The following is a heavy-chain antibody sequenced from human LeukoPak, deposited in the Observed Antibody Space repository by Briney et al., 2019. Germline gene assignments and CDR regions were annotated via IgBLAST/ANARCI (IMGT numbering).Heavy chain of an antibody. CDR1: GYTFTNYY. CDR3: ARSPPIWNYVDYFDY. J-gene: IGHJ4*02. V-gene: IGHV1-46*01. Sequence: ASVKVSCKASGYTFTNYYMHWVRQAPGQGLEWMGMINPSGGSTTYAQKFQGRVTMTRDTSTSTVYMELSILRSEDTAVYYCARSPPIWNYVDYFDYWGQGVLVSVSS. CDR2: INPSGGST. D-gene: IGHD1-7*01.